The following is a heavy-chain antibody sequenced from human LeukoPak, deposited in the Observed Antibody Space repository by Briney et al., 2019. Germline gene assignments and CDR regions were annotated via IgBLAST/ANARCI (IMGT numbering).Heavy chain of an antibody. CDR1: GGSISSRSYY. V-gene: IGHV4-39*01. Sequence: SETLSLTCSVSGGSISSRSYYWGWIRQSPGKGLEWIGSMYYSGTPYYSPSLKSRVTISVDTSKNQFSLKLSSVTAADTAVYYCARLDYATSSFDRWGQGAQVTVSS. D-gene: IGHD2-2*01. CDR3: ARLDYATSSFDR. J-gene: IGHJ4*02. CDR2: MYYSGTP.